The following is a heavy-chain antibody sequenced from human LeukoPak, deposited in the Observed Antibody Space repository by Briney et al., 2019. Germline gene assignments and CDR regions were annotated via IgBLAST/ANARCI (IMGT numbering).Heavy chain of an antibody. D-gene: IGHD6-13*01. Sequence: PGGSLRLSCAASGFTVSSNYMSWVRQAPGKGLEWVSSISSSSSYIYYADSVKGRFTISRDNAKNSLYLQMNSLRAEDTAVYYCARDDIAAAGTDYWGQGTLVTVSS. J-gene: IGHJ4*02. CDR2: ISSSSSYI. CDR3: ARDDIAAAGTDY. V-gene: IGHV3-21*01. CDR1: GFTVSSNY.